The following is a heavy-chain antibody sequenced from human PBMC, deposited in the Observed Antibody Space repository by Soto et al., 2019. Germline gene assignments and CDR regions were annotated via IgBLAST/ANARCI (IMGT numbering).Heavy chain of an antibody. V-gene: IGHV4-61*01. CDR3: ARDLPYYDSSGYYYAGFDY. CDR2: IYYSGST. Sequence: SETLSLTCTVSGGSVSSGSYYWSWIRQPPGKGLEWIGYIYYSGSTNYNPSLKSRVTISVDTSKNQFSLKLSSVTAADTAVYYCARDLPYYDSSGYYYAGFDYWGQGTLVTVSS. J-gene: IGHJ4*02. CDR1: GGSVSSGSYY. D-gene: IGHD3-22*01.